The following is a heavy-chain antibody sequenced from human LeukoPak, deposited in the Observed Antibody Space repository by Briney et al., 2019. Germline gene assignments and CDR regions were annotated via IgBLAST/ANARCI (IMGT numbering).Heavy chain of an antibody. CDR3: ASYNPYY. J-gene: IGHJ4*02. CDR1: GFTVSTNY. D-gene: IGHD1-1*01. CDR2: IYSGGNT. V-gene: IGHV3-53*01. Sequence: GGSLRLSCAASGFTVSTNYMTWVRQALGKGLEWVSVIYSGGNTYYADSVKGQFTISRDNSNNTLHLQMNSLRADDTAVYYCASYNPYYGGQGTLVTVSS.